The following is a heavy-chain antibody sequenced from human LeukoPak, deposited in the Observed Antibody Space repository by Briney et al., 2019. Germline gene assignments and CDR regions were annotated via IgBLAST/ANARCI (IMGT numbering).Heavy chain of an antibody. J-gene: IGHJ4*02. D-gene: IGHD3-22*01. CDR3: ARDHDSSGYYSVFDY. CDR2: ISAYNGNT. V-gene: IGHV1-18*01. Sequence: GASVKASCKASGYTFTSYGISWVRQAPGQGLEWMGWISAYNGNTNYAQKLPGRVTMTTDTSTSTAYMELRSLRSDDTAVYYCARDHDSSGYYSVFDYWGQGTLVTVSS. CDR1: GYTFTSYG.